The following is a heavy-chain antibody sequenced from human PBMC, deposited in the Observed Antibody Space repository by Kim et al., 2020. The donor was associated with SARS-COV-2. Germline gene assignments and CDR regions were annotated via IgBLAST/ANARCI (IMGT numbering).Heavy chain of an antibody. D-gene: IGHD3-22*01. J-gene: IGHJ4*02. CDR2: ISYDGSNK. CDR1: GFTFSSYG. V-gene: IGHV3-30*18. Sequence: GGSLRLSCAASGFTFSSYGMHWVRQAPGKGLEWVAVISYDGSNKYYADSVKGRFTISRDNSKNTLYLQMNSLRAEDTAVYYCAKDLYYYDSSGYYRIDYWGQGTLVTVSS. CDR3: AKDLYYYDSSGYYRIDY.